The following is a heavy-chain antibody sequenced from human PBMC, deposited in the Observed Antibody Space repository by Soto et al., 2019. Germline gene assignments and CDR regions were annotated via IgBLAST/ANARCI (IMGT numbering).Heavy chain of an antibody. Sequence: ASVKVSCKASGFSLTGYYFHWIRAAPGQGLEWLGWINPNTGGTTYAQKFQGRVTLTWDTSINTAYMELSSLRPDDTAMYYCARERYQVLSAGMYVWGQGTSVTVSS. D-gene: IGHD3-16*01. CDR2: INPNTGGT. CDR3: ARERYQVLSAGMYV. V-gene: IGHV1-2*02. J-gene: IGHJ6*02. CDR1: GFSLTGYY.